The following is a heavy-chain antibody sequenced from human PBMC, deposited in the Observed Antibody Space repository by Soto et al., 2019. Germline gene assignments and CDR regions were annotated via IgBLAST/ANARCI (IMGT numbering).Heavy chain of an antibody. V-gene: IGHV1-46*01. J-gene: IGHJ4*02. CDR3: ARDTADIVATILFYFDY. D-gene: IGHD5-12*01. CDR1: GYTFTSYY. CDR2: INPSGGST. Sequence: GASVKVSCKASGYTFTSYYMHWVRQAPGQGLEWMGIINPSGGSTSYAQKFQGRVTMTRDTSTSTVYMELSSLRSEDTAVYYCARDTADIVATILFYFDYWGQGTLVTAPQ.